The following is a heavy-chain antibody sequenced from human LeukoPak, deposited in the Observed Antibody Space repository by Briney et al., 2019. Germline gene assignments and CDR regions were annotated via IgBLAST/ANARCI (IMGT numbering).Heavy chain of an antibody. Sequence: GGSLRLSCAASGFTFSSYAMGWVRQAPGKGLEWVSAISGSGGSTYYADSVKGRFTISRDNSKNTLYLQMNSLRAEDTAVYYCAKDFNNVLRFLESYGMDVWGQGTTISVSS. CDR1: GFTFSSYA. J-gene: IGHJ6*02. D-gene: IGHD3-3*01. V-gene: IGHV3-23*01. CDR3: AKDFNNVLRFLESYGMDV. CDR2: ISGSGGST.